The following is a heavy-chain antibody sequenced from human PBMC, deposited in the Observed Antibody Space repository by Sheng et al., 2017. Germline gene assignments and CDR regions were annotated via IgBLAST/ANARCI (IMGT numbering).Heavy chain of an antibody. CDR1: GGTFSSYA. CDR3: ARTPIVATITNYYGMDV. V-gene: IGHV1-69*13. J-gene: IGHJ6*02. CDR2: IIPIFGTA. Sequence: QVQLVQSGAEVKKPGSSVKVSCKASGGTFSSYAISWVRQAPGQGLEWMGGIIPIFGTANYAQKFQGRVTITADESTSTAYMELSSLRSEDTAVYYCARTPIVATITNYYGMDVWGQGTTVTVSS. D-gene: IGHD5-12*01.